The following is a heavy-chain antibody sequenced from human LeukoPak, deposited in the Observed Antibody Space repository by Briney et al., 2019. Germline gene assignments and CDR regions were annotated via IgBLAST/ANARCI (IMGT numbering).Heavy chain of an antibody. D-gene: IGHD1-14*01. J-gene: IGHJ4*02. CDR1: GFTFSNYG. CDR2: IRYDGNNK. Sequence: GGSLRLSCGASGFTFSNYGMLWVRQAPGKGLEWVAFIRYDGNNKLYADSMKGRFTISRDNSKNTLYLHINSLRAEDTAVYYCVKDNPLDYWGQGALVIVSS. CDR3: VKDNPLDY. V-gene: IGHV3-30*02.